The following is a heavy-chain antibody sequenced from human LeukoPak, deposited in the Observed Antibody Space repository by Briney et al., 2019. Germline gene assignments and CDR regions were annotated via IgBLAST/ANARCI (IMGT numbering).Heavy chain of an antibody. V-gene: IGHV4-30-2*01. D-gene: IGHD4-17*01. CDR2: IYRSGST. Sequence: SQTLSLTCTVSGGSISSGGYSWSWIRQPPGKGLECIGYIYRSGSTYYTPSLKSLVTISVDRSKNQFSLKLSSVTAADTAVYYCATTTVTTGVDYWGQGTLVTVSS. J-gene: IGHJ4*02. CDR3: ATTTVTTGVDY. CDR1: GGSISSGGYS.